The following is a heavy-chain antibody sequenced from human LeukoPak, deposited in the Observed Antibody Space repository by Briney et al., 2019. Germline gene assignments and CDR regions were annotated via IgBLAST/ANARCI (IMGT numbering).Heavy chain of an antibody. D-gene: IGHD1-26*01. CDR2: ISGSGDNT. CDR1: GFTFSSYA. Sequence: GGSLRLSCAASGFTFSSYAMSWVRQAPGKGLEWVSAISGSGDNTYYADSVKGRFTISRDNSKNTLYLQMNSLRAEDTALYYCAKELLSGTYASDYWGRGTLVTVSS. CDR3: AKELLSGTYASDY. J-gene: IGHJ4*02. V-gene: IGHV3-23*01.